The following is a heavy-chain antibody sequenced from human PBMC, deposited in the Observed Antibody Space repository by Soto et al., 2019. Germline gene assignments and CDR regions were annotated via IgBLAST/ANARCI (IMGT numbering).Heavy chain of an antibody. CDR3: ANLDLIAAAGNVAFDI. CDR1: GFTFSSYA. D-gene: IGHD6-13*01. J-gene: IGHJ3*02. Sequence: GGSLRLSCAASGFTFSSYAMSWVRQAPGKGLEWVSAISGSGGSTYYADSVKGRFTISRDNSKNTLYLQMNSLRAEDTAVYYCANLDLIAAAGNVAFDIWGQGTMVTVSS. CDR2: ISGSGGST. V-gene: IGHV3-23*01.